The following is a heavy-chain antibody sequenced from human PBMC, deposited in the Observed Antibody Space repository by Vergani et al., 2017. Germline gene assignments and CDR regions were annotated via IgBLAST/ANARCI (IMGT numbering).Heavy chain of an antibody. V-gene: IGHV3-23*01. D-gene: IGHD6-19*01. CDR2: LSASDRRK. CDR3: AKVGRSEVAGTFGAFDI. J-gene: IGHJ3*02. Sequence: EVQLLESGGDLVQPGGSLRLSCAASGFTFIMHAMSWVRQAPGMGLEWVSTLSASDRRKHYADSVKGRFTISRDISKNTLFLHMNSLRPEDTAVYYCAKVGRSEVAGTFGAFDIWGQGTMVTVSS. CDR1: GFTFIMHA.